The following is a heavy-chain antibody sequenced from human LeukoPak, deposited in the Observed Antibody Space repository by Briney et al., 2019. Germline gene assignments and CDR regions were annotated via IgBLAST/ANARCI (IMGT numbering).Heavy chain of an antibody. J-gene: IGHJ6*02. Sequence: SETLSLTCAVYGGSFSGYYWSWIRQPPGKGLEWIGEINHSGSTNYNPSLKSRVTISVGTSKNQFSLKLSSVTAADTAVYYCAKNTAIVVVPAAIFHDGMDVWGQGTTVTVSS. D-gene: IGHD2-2*01. V-gene: IGHV4-34*01. CDR2: INHSGST. CDR3: AKNTAIVVVPAAIFHDGMDV. CDR1: GGSFSGYY.